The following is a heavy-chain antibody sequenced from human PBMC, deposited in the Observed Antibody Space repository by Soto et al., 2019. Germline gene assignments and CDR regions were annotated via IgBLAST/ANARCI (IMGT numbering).Heavy chain of an antibody. CDR2: IYYSGST. Sequence: SETPSLTCTVSGGSISSYYWSWIRQPPGKGLEWIGYIYYSGSTNYNPSLKSRVTISVDTSKNQFSLKLSSVTAADTAVYYCARDPGVGLDAFDIWGQGTMVTVSS. J-gene: IGHJ3*02. CDR1: GGSISSYY. D-gene: IGHD2-15*01. V-gene: IGHV4-59*01. CDR3: ARDPGVGLDAFDI.